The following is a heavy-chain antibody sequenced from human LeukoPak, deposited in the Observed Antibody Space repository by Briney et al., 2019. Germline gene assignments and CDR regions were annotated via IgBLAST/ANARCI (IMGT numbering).Heavy chain of an antibody. Sequence: PSETLSLTCAVYGGSFSGYYWSWIRQPPGKGLEWIGEINHSGSTNYNPSLKSRITISVDTYKNQFSLKLSSVTAADTAVYYCARKLWFWSGYYVMGFDYWGQGTLVTVSS. CDR2: INHSGST. CDR1: GGSFSGYY. V-gene: IGHV4-34*01. J-gene: IGHJ4*02. D-gene: IGHD3-3*01. CDR3: ARKLWFWSGYYVMGFDY.